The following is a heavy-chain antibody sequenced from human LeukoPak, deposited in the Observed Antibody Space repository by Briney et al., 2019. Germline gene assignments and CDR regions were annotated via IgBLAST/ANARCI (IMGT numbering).Heavy chain of an antibody. V-gene: IGHV3-30*03. D-gene: IGHD5-18*01. Sequence: GGSLRLSCAASGFTFNTYGMHWVRQAPGKGPEWVAVLSYDGSNKYYADSVRGRFTVSRDNSKNTLYLQMNSLGAEDTAVYYCARARTAMVLDYWGQGTLVTVSS. J-gene: IGHJ4*01. CDR3: ARARTAMVLDY. CDR1: GFTFNTYG. CDR2: LSYDGSNK.